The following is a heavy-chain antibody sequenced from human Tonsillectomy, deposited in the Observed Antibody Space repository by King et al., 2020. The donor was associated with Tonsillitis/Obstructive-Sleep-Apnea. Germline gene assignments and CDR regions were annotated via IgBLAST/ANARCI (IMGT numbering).Heavy chain of an antibody. V-gene: IGHV2-5*02. CDR3: AQATSTVPTTQTIYYYYYIDV. J-gene: IGHJ6*03. CDR2: IYWDDDK. Sequence: ITLKESGPTLVKPTQTLTLTCTFSGFSLSTSGVGVGWIRQPPGKALEWLALIYWDDDKRYSPSLKSRLTITKDTSKNQVALTMTNMDPVDTATYYCAQATSTVPTTQTIYYYYYIDVWGKGTTVTVSS. D-gene: IGHD4-17*01. CDR1: GFSLSTSGVG.